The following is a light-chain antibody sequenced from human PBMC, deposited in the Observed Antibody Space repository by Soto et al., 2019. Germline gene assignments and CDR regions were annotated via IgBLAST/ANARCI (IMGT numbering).Light chain of an antibody. Sequence: QSALTQPVSVSGSPGQSVTVSCSGTNSDVGAYNYVSWFQHHPGKAPKLIIYDVNNRPSGVSYRFSGSKSGTTASLTISGLQADDEGDYYCNSYTTDSTWVFGGGTKLT. CDR3: NSYTTDSTWV. CDR2: DVN. CDR1: NSDVGAYNY. V-gene: IGLV2-14*03. J-gene: IGLJ3*02.